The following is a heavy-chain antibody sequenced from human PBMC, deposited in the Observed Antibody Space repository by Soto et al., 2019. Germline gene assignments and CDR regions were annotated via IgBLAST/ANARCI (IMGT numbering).Heavy chain of an antibody. D-gene: IGHD6-19*01. CDR2: ISAGGYST. V-gene: IGHV3-23*01. Sequence: EVLLLESGGDLVQPGGSLRISCAASGFSFSSYAMSWVRQAPGKGLEWVSHISAGGYSTYYADSGEGRFTISRDNSKKMVYLQLDSLRAEDTAVYYCAKGGEYNSGWSYSDHWGQGTLVTVSS. CDR1: GFSFSSYA. J-gene: IGHJ5*02. CDR3: AKGGEYNSGWSYSDH.